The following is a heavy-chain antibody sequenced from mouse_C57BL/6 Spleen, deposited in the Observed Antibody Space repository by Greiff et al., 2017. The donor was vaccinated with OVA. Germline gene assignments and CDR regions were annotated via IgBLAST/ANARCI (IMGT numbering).Heavy chain of an antibody. CDR2: INPNNGGT. D-gene: IGHD1-1*01. V-gene: IGHV1-22*01. CDR1: GYTFTDYN. J-gene: IGHJ2*01. Sequence: EVKLLQSGPELVKPGASVKMSRKASGYTFTDYNMHWVKQSHGKSLEWIGYINPNNGGTSYNQKFKGKATLTVNKSSSTAYMELRSLTSEDSAVYDCATLIVTRYYYGNWGQGTTLTVSS. CDR3: ATLIVTRYYYGN.